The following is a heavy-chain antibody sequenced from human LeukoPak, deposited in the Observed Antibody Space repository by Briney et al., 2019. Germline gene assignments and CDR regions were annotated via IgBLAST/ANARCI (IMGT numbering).Heavy chain of an antibody. D-gene: IGHD3-22*01. Sequence: GASVKVSCRASGYTFASYDMNWGGQAPGKGLEGMGWMNPKSGNTVYAQKFQGRVTITMTTSISTASMELSSLTSEDTAVYYCARGPYTHYDSSGHYYNWFDPWGQGTLVTVSS. CDR3: ARGPYTHYDSSGHYYNWFDP. CDR1: GYTFASYD. J-gene: IGHJ5*02. CDR2: MNPKSGNT. V-gene: IGHV1-8*03.